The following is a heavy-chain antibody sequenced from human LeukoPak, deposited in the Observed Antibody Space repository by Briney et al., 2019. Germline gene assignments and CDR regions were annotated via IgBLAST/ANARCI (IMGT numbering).Heavy chain of an antibody. CDR1: GYTFTGYY. Sequence: ASVKVSCKASGYTFTGYYMHWVRQAPGQGLEWMGWINPNSGGTNYAQKFQGRVTMTRDTSTSTAYMELSRLRSDDTAVYYCASVLRSLEWSGNYYYYGMDVWGQGTTVTVSS. J-gene: IGHJ6*02. CDR2: INPNSGGT. V-gene: IGHV1-2*02. D-gene: IGHD3-3*01. CDR3: ASVLRSLEWSGNYYYYGMDV.